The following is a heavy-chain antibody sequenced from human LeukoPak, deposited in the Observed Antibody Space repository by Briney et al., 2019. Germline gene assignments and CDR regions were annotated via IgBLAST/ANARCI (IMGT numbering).Heavy chain of an antibody. CDR3: ARDLSPVVRASPMGY. Sequence: GGSLRLSCAASGLTFSSCSMTWVRQAPGKGLEWVSCISGSGGNTYYADSVKGRFTISRDNAKNSLYLQMNSLRAEDTAVYYCARDLSPVVRASPMGYWGQGTLVTVSS. V-gene: IGHV3-23*01. J-gene: IGHJ4*02. CDR1: GLTFSSCS. CDR2: ISGSGGNT. D-gene: IGHD3-10*01.